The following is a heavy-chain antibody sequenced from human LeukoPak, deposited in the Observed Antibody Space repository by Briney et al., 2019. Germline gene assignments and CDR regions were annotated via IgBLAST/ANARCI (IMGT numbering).Heavy chain of an antibody. V-gene: IGHV3-74*01. D-gene: IGHD1-1*01. Sequence: GGSLRLSCAASGFTFNNYWIHWVRHVPGKGLVWVSRINNDGSSASYVDSVKGRFTISTYNAKNTLFLQMNSLRAEDTAVYYCARRGTGHGMDVWGQGTTVIVSS. CDR2: INNDGSSA. CDR1: GFTFNNYW. J-gene: IGHJ6*02. CDR3: ARRGTGHGMDV.